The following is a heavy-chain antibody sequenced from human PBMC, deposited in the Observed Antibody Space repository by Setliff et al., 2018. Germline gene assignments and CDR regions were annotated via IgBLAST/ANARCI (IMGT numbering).Heavy chain of an antibody. CDR3: AKRDYYDSSGYLLPYMDV. V-gene: IGHV3-7*03. J-gene: IGHJ6*03. CDR1: GFTFSRYW. D-gene: IGHD3-22*01. Sequence: PGGSLRLSCAASGFTFSRYWMSWVRQAPGKGLEWVANIKQDGSEKYYVDSVKGRFTISRDNAKNSLYLQMNSLRAEDTAVYYCAKRDYYDSSGYLLPYMDVWGKGTTVTVSS. CDR2: IKQDGSEK.